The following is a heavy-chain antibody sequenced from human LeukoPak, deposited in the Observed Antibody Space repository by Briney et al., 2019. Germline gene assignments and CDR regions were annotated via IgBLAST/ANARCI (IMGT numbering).Heavy chain of an antibody. J-gene: IGHJ4*02. D-gene: IGHD2-15*01. Sequence: GGSLRLSCAASGFTFSRXXMYWVRQAPGKGLEWVAXIKXXXXXXXXXXXXXXXXTISXXNAKNSLFLQMNSLRAEDTAVYYCARDNGWSADFWGQGTLVTVSS. CDR1: GFTFSRXX. V-gene: IGHV3-7*03. CDR2: IKXXXXXX. CDR3: ARDNGWSADF.